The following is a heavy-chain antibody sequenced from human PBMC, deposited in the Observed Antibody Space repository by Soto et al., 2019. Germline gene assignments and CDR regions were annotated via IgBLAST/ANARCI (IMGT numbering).Heavy chain of an antibody. J-gene: IGHJ6*02. CDR2: MNPNSGNT. Sequence: QVQLVQSGAEVKKPGASVKVSCKASGYTFTSYDINWVRQATGQGLEWMGWMNPNSGNTGYAQKFQGRVTMTRNTSISTAYMELSSLRSEDTAVYYCARPQGHSGVSEWLFPNYYYYYGMDVWGQGTTVTVSS. CDR1: GYTFTSYD. D-gene: IGHD3-3*01. V-gene: IGHV1-8*01. CDR3: ARPQGHSGVSEWLFPNYYYYYGMDV.